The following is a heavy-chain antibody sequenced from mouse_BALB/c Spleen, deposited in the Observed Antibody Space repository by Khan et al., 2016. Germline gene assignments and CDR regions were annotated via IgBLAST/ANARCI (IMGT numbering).Heavy chain of an antibody. V-gene: IGHV1-7*01. CDR2: INPSTGYT. Sequence: QVQLQQSGAELAKPGASVKMSCKASGYTFTSYWMHWVKQRPGQGLEWIGYINPSTGYTEYNQKFKDKATLTADKSSSTAYMQLSSLTSEDSAVYFCARSVYYGSYFDYWGQGTTLTVSS. D-gene: IGHD2-2*01. CDR1: GYTFTSYW. J-gene: IGHJ2*01. CDR3: ARSVYYGSYFDY.